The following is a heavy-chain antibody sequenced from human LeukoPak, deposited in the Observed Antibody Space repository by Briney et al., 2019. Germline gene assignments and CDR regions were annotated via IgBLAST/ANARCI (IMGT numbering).Heavy chain of an antibody. CDR2: ISYDGSNK. J-gene: IGHJ4*02. Sequence: GGSLRLSCAASGFTFSSYAMHWVRQAPGKGLEWAAVISYDGSNKYYADSVKGRFTISRDNSKNTLYLQMNSLRAEDTAVYYCARDGGDYVWGSYRYTRSGFDYWGQGTLVTVSS. CDR3: ARDGGDYVWGSYRYTRSGFDY. D-gene: IGHD3-16*02. CDR1: GFTFSSYA. V-gene: IGHV3-30*04.